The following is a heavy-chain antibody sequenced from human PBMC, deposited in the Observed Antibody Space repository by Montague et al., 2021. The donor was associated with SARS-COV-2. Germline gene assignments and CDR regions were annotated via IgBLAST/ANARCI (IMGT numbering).Heavy chain of an antibody. CDR3: ARGGNSFDD. J-gene: IGHJ4*02. CDR1: GGSLKIDSSY. CDR2: LFSGGSP. V-gene: IGHV4-61*02. Sequence: TLSLTCTISGGSLKIDSSYWSWVRQPAGKGLEWIGRLFSGGSPDYTPSLKRRVAISPDTSNYPFALRLTAVTAADTAVYCCARGGNSFDDWGQGILVTVSS.